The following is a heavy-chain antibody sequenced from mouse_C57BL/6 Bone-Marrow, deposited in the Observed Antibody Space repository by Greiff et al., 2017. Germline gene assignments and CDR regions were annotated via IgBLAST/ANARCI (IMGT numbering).Heavy chain of an antibody. J-gene: IGHJ4*01. CDR3: ARRGTTVVAVDY. Sequence: EVKVEESGGGLVQPGGSLKLSCAASGFTFSDYYMYWVRQTPEKRLEWVAYISNGGGSTYYPDTVKGRSTISRDNAKNTLYLQMSRLKSEDTAMYYCARRGTTVVAVDYWGQGTTVTVSS. V-gene: IGHV5-12*01. CDR1: GFTFSDYY. D-gene: IGHD1-1*01. CDR2: ISNGGGST.